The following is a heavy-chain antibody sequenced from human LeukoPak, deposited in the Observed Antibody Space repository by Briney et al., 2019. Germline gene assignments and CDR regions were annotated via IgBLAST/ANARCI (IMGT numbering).Heavy chain of an antibody. V-gene: IGHV3-53*01. J-gene: IGHJ4*02. Sequence: GGSLRLSCAASGFTVSSNYMSWVRQAPGKGLEWVSVIYSGGSTYYADSVKGRSTISRDNSKNTLYLQMNSLRAEDTAVYYCAREYYYDSSGYYDYWGQGTLVTVSS. CDR2: IYSGGST. CDR1: GFTVSSNY. D-gene: IGHD3-22*01. CDR3: AREYYYDSSGYYDY.